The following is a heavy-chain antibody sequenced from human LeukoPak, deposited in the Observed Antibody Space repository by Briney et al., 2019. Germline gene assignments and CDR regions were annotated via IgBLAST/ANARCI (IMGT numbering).Heavy chain of an antibody. CDR3: ARDRYTMVRGVIHGRTNWFDP. CDR2: INPSGGST. V-gene: IGHV1-46*01. Sequence: ASVKVSCKASGYTFTSYYMHWVRQAPGQGLEWMRIINPSGGSTSYAQKFQGRVTMTRDTSTSTVYMELSSLRSEDTAVYYCARDRYTMVRGVIHGRTNWFDPWGQGTLVTVSS. D-gene: IGHD3-10*01. J-gene: IGHJ5*02. CDR1: GYTFTSYY.